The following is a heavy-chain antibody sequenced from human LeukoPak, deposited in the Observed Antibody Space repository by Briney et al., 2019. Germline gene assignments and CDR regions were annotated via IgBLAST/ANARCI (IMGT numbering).Heavy chain of an antibody. J-gene: IGHJ6*02. V-gene: IGHV1-69*13. CDR3: ARGPPLEVPSWYYGMDV. CDR1: GGTFSSYA. D-gene: IGHD3-3*01. Sequence: SVKVSCKASGGTFSSYAISWVRQAPGQGLEWMGGIIPIFGTANYAQKFQGRVTITADESTSTAYMELSSLRSEGTAVYYCARGPPLEVPSWYYGMDVWGQGTTVTVSS. CDR2: IIPIFGTA.